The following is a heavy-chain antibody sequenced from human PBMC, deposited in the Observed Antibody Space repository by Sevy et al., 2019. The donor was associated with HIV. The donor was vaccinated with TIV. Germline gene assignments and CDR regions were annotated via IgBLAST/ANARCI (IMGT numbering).Heavy chain of an antibody. Sequence: GGSLRLSCAASGFTFSSYAMSWVRQAPGKGLEWVSAISGSGGSTYYADSVKGRFTISRDNSKNTPYLQMNSLRAEDTAIYYCAIDFYGSRSYYHEAFDIWGQGTMVTVSS. CDR3: AIDFYGSRSYYHEAFDI. CDR2: ISGSGGST. CDR1: GFTFSSYA. D-gene: IGHD3-10*01. J-gene: IGHJ3*02. V-gene: IGHV3-23*01.